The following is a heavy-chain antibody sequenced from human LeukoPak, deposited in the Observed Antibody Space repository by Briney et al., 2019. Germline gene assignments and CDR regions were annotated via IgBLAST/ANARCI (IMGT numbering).Heavy chain of an antibody. CDR1: GFTVSSNY. J-gene: IGHJ6*03. Sequence: PGGSLRLSCAASGFTVSSNYMSWVRQAPGKGLEWVSVIDSGGSTYYADSVKGRFTISRDNSKNTLYLQMNSLRAEDTAVYYCARASGYSYGSYNYYMDVWGKGTTVTVSS. CDR2: IDSGGST. CDR3: ARASGYSYGSYNYYMDV. V-gene: IGHV3-53*01. D-gene: IGHD5-18*01.